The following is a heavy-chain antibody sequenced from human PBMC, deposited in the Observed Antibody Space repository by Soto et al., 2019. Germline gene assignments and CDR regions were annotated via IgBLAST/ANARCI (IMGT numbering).Heavy chain of an antibody. CDR2: IYHSGST. Sequence: SETLSLTCAVSSGSISSSNWWSWVRQPPGKGLEWIGEIYHSGSTNYNPSLKSRVTISVDKSKNQFSLKLSSVTAADTAVYYCARIKIVGILTYYMDVWGKGTTVTVSS. CDR1: SGSISSSNW. CDR3: ARIKIVGILTYYMDV. D-gene: IGHD3-3*01. V-gene: IGHV4-4*02. J-gene: IGHJ6*03.